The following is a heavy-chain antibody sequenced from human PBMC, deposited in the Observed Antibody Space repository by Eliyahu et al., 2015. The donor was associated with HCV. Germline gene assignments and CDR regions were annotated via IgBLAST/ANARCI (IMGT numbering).Heavy chain of an antibody. J-gene: IGHJ4*02. CDR3: AHRRARVIVATIFDY. V-gene: IGHV2-5*02. Sequence: QIALKESGPTLVKPTETLTLTCTXXGXSLSTSGEGVGWIRQSPGKNLEWLALIYWDDDKRYSPSLKNRLTVTKDTSKNQVVLTMTNMAPVDTATYYCAHRRARVIVATIFDYWGQGTLVTVSS. CDR2: IYWDDDK. CDR1: GXSLSTSGEG. D-gene: IGHD5-12*01.